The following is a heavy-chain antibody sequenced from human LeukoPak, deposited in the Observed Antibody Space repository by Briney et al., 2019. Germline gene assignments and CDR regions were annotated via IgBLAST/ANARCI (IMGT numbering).Heavy chain of an antibody. Sequence: SETLSLTCAVYGGSISSYYWSWIRQPPGKGLEWIGYIYTSGSTNYNPSLKSRVTISVDTSKNQFSLKLSSVTAVDTAVYYCARAHSGYDWGYYYMDVWGKGTTVTVSS. V-gene: IGHV4-4*09. D-gene: IGHD5-12*01. CDR1: GGSISSYY. CDR2: IYTSGST. CDR3: ARAHSGYDWGYYYMDV. J-gene: IGHJ6*03.